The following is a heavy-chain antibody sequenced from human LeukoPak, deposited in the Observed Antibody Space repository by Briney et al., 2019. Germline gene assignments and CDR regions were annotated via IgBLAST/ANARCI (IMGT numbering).Heavy chain of an antibody. CDR2: ISPSGDST. J-gene: IGHJ4*02. D-gene: IGHD6-13*01. V-gene: IGHV3-23*01. CDR1: GLPFSSYG. Sequence: VGPPRLFCVANGLPFSSYGLGWLRQAPPQGMQWVSAISPSGDSTYCADSVKGRFTISRDNSMNTLYLQMRSLRAEDTAVYYCVNDGRWYWNYWGQGTLVTVSS. CDR3: VNDGRWYWNY.